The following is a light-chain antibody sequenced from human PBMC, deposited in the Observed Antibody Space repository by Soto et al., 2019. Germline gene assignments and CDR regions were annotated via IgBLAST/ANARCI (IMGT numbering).Light chain of an antibody. Sequence: QSALTQPASVSGSPGQSITISCTGTSSDVGGYNYVSWYQEHPGKAPKLIIYEVSNRPSGVSNRFSGSKSGNTASLTISGLQAEDEAEYYCNSYTSSTIWVFGGGTKVTVL. J-gene: IGLJ3*02. CDR1: SSDVGGYNY. CDR2: EVS. CDR3: NSYTSSTIWV. V-gene: IGLV2-14*01.